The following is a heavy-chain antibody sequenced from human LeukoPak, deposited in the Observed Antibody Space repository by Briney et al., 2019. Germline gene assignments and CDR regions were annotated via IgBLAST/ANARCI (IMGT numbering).Heavy chain of an antibody. J-gene: IGHJ4*02. CDR3: TTDPQPHSSGYYGY. CDR1: GFTFSNAW. Sequence: GGSLRLSCAASGFTFSNAWMSWVRQAPGKGLEWVGRIKSKTDGGTTDYAAPVKGRFTISRDDSKNTLYLQMNSLKTEDTAVYYCTTDPQPHSSGYYGYWGQGTLVTVSS. CDR2: IKSKTDGGTT. V-gene: IGHV3-15*01. D-gene: IGHD3-22*01.